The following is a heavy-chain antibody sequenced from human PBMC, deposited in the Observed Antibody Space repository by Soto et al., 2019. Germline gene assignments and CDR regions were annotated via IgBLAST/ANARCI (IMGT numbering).Heavy chain of an antibody. D-gene: IGHD3-3*01. CDR1: GGSISSYY. CDR2: IYSSGST. J-gene: IGHJ2*01. CDR3: ARQSYYDFWSGYPYWYFDL. Sequence: QVQLQESGPGLVKPSETLSLTCTVSGGSISSYYWSWIRQPPGKGLEWIGYIYSSGSTNYNPSLKSRVTISVDTSKNQFSLKLSSVTAADTAVYYCARQSYYDFWSGYPYWYFDLWGRGTLVTVSS. V-gene: IGHV4-59*08.